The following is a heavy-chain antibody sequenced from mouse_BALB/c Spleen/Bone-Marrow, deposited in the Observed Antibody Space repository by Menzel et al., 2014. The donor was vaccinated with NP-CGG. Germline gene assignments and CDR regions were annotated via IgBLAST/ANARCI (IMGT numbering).Heavy chain of an antibody. Sequence: FQESGPELVKPGASVKISCKASGYAFSYSWMNWVKQRPGQGLEWIGRIYPGDGDTYYNGKFKGRATLNADKSSSTAYMQLSSLTSVDSAVYFCARSDGYRAMDYWGQGSSVTVSS. D-gene: IGHD2-3*01. CDR2: IYPGDGDT. J-gene: IGHJ4*01. CDR3: ARSDGYRAMDY. V-gene: IGHV1-82*01. CDR1: GYAFSYSW.